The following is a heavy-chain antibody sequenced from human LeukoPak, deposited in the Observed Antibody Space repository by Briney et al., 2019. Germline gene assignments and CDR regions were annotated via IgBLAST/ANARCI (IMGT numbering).Heavy chain of an antibody. CDR2: IDPNSGDT. CDR1: GNTFTGYY. D-gene: IGHD6-13*01. CDR3: ASPSGSSWYSKYYFVH. J-gene: IGHJ4*02. Sequence: ASVKVSCKASGNTFTGYYMHWVRQAPGQGLEWMGWIDPNSGDTNYAQKFQGRVTMTRDTSTSTYLELNRLRSDDTAVYYCASPSGSSWYSKYYFVHWGLGTLVTVSS. V-gene: IGHV1-2*02.